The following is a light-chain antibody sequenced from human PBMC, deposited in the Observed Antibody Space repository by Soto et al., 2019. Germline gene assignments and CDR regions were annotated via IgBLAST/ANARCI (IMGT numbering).Light chain of an antibody. Sequence: EMVMTQSPASLSVSPGERATLSCRASQSVSSDLAWYQQKPGQAPRLLIYGSSTRATGVPARFSGSGSGTEFTLTISSLQSEDFAIYFCQQYNKWWTFGQGTKVEIK. J-gene: IGKJ1*01. V-gene: IGKV3-15*01. CDR1: QSVSSD. CDR3: QQYNKWWT. CDR2: GSS.